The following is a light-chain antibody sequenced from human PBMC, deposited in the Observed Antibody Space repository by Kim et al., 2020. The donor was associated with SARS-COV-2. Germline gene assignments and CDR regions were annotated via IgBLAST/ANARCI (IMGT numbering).Light chain of an antibody. Sequence: IVMTQSPATLSVSPGESATLSCRASQNIDFHLASYQQKPGQSPRLLIHSGSTRATAVPARFSGSGSAAEFTLTIGSLQYEDFAVYYCQQDNKWWTFGQGTKVDIK. V-gene: IGKV3-15*01. CDR1: QNIDFH. CDR3: QQDNKWWT. CDR2: SGS. J-gene: IGKJ1*01.